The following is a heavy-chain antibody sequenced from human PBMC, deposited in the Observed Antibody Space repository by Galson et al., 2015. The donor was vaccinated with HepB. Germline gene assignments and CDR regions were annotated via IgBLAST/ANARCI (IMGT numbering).Heavy chain of an antibody. V-gene: IGHV1-2*02. J-gene: IGHJ3*02. Sequence: SVKVSCKASGYTFTAFSMHWVRQAPGQGLEWMGWIDANIGDTNYAQRFQGRVTMTRDTSINTAYMELSGLRSDDTAVYYCARMFYYDTSGITAFDIWGQGTIVTISS. D-gene: IGHD3-22*01. CDR2: IDANIGDT. CDR3: ARMFYYDTSGITAFDI. CDR1: GYTFTAFS.